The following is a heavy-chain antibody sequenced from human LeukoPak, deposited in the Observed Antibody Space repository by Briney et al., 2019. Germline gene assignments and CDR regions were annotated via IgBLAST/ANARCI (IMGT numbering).Heavy chain of an antibody. D-gene: IGHD1-26*01. CDR2: ISSSSSYI. J-gene: IGHJ4*02. CDR3: ARDVSGSYSYFDY. Sequence: GGSLRLSCAASGFTFSSYSMNWVRQAPGKGLEWVSFISSSSSYIYYADSVKGRFTISRDNAKNSLYLQMNSLRAEDTAVYYCARDVSGSYSYFDYWGQGTLVTVSS. V-gene: IGHV3-21*01. CDR1: GFTFSSYS.